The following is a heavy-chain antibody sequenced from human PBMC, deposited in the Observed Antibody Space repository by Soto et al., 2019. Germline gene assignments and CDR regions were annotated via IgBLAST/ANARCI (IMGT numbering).Heavy chain of an antibody. CDR3: VKDESINWYSGHFRH. V-gene: IGHV3-9*01. Sequence: GGSLRLSCAASGFTFDDYAMHWVRQVPGKGLEWVSGINWNSGSIGYADSVKGRFAISRDNAKNSLHLQMNSLRAEDTAFYYCVKDESINWYSGHFRHWGQGXLVTVYS. D-gene: IGHD6-13*01. CDR1: GFTFDDYA. J-gene: IGHJ1*01. CDR2: INWNSGSI.